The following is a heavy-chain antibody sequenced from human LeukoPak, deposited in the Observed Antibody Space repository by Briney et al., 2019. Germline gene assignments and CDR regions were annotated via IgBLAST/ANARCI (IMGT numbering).Heavy chain of an antibody. D-gene: IGHD2-15*01. CDR3: AKDPGPVVVAAPYFDY. CDR1: GFTFDDYA. CDR2: ISWNSGSI. V-gene: IGHV3-9*01. J-gene: IGHJ4*02. Sequence: EAGGSLRLSCAASGFTFDDYAMHWVRQAPGKGLEWVSGISWNSGSIGYADSVKGRFTISRDNAKNSLYLQMNSLRAEDTAVYYCAKDPGPVVVAAPYFDYWGQGTLVTVS.